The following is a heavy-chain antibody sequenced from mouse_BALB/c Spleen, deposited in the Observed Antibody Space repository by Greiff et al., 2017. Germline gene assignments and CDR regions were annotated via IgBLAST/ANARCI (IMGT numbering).Heavy chain of an antibody. Sequence: EVQLQQSGAELVKPGASVKLSCTASGFNIKDTYMHWVKQRPEQGLEWIGRIDPANGNTKYDPKFQGKATITADTSSNTAYLQLSSLTSEDTAVYYCARDYGYLYYIDYWGQGTTLTDSS. J-gene: IGHJ2*01. V-gene: IGHV14-3*02. CDR1: GFNIKDTY. CDR2: IDPANGNT. CDR3: ARDYGYLYYIDY. D-gene: IGHD1-2*01.